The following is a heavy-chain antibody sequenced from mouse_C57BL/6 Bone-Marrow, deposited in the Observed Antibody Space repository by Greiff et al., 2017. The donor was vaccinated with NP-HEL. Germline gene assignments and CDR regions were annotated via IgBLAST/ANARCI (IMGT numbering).Heavy chain of an antibody. J-gene: IGHJ2*01. CDR3: ASIYDCFGY. CDR2: IDPANGNT. D-gene: IGHD2-3*01. Sequence: VQLQQSVAELVRPGASVKLSCTASGFNIKNTYMHWVKQRPEQGLEWIGRIDPANGNTRYAPKFQGKATITAASSSNPAYLQLSSLASEDTDIYCCASIYDCFGYWGQGTPLTVSS. CDR1: GFNIKNTY. V-gene: IGHV14-3*01.